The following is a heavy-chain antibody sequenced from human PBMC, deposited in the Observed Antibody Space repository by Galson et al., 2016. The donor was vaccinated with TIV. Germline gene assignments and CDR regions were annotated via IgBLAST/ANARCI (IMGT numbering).Heavy chain of an antibody. D-gene: IGHD6-19*01. CDR3: ARDEERSGWYFWFDP. CDR2: ISDSSDTI. J-gene: IGHJ5*02. V-gene: IGHV3-48*04. CDR1: GFTFSSYS. Sequence: LRLSCAASGFTFSSYSMTWVRQAPGKGLEWVSYISDSSDTIYYGDSVKGRFTISRDNAKNSVYLQMNNLRTEDTGVYYCARDEERSGWYFWFDPWGQGTLVTVSA.